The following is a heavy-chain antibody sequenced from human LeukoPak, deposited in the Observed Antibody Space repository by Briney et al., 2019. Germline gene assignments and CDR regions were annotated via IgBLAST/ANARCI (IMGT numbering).Heavy chain of an antibody. CDR3: ARSPVSDSSGREPFDN. CDR1: GGSFSGYY. D-gene: IGHD3-22*01. CDR2: ITHSGST. V-gene: IGHV4-34*01. J-gene: IGHJ3*02. Sequence: PSETLFLTCAVYGGSFSGYYWSWIRQPPGKGLEWIGAITHSGSTNYNLSLKSPVTISVDTSKNQFSLKLSSVTAADTAVYYCARSPVSDSSGREPFDNWGQGTMVTVSS.